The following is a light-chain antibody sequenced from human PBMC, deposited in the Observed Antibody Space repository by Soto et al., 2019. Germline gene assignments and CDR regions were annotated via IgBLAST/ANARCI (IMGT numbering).Light chain of an antibody. CDR2: GTS. V-gene: IGKV3-15*01. CDR3: QQYNSWPPNT. Sequence: EIVMTQSPATLSVSPGERVTLSCRASQSVSSNLAWYQQKPGQAPRLLIYGTSTRATGIPGRFSGSGSGTEFTLTISSLQSEGFAVYYCQQYNSWPPNTFGQGTKLEIK. J-gene: IGKJ2*01. CDR1: QSVSSN.